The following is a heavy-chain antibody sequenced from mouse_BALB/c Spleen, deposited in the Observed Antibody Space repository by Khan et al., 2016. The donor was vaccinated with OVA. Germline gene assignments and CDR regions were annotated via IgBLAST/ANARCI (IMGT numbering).Heavy chain of an antibody. D-gene: IGHD1-1*01. V-gene: IGHV1-20*02. Sequence: QLEESGPELVKPGASVKISCKASGYSFTGYFMNWVMQSHGKSLEWIGRINPHIGETFYNQKFTGKATLTVDESSSTAHMELRSLASEDSAVYYCARKNGSDFDYWGQGTTLTGSS. CDR1: GYSFTGYF. CDR3: ARKNGSDFDY. CDR2: INPHIGET. J-gene: IGHJ2*01.